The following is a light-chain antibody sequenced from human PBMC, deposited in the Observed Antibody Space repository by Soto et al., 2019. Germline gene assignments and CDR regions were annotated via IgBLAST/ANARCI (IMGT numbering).Light chain of an antibody. CDR3: AAWDAGVSGPA. V-gene: IGLV1-47*01. CDR1: SSNIGSKY. J-gene: IGLJ2*01. Sequence: QPVLTQPPSASGTPGQRVTISCSGSSSNIGSKYVYWYQQLPGTAPKLLMYRNNQRPSGVPDRFSGSESGTSASLAISGLRSEDEADYYCAAWDAGVSGPAFGGGTKVTVL. CDR2: RNN.